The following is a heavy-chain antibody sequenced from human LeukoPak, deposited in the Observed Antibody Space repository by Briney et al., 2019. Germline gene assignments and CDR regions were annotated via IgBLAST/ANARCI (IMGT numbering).Heavy chain of an antibody. D-gene: IGHD5-18*01. J-gene: IGHJ1*01. V-gene: IGHV1-18*01. CDR1: GYTFTSYG. Sequence: ASVKVSCKASGYTFTSYGISWVRQAPGQGLEWMGWISAYNGNTNYAQKLQGRVTMTTDTSTSTAYMELRCLRSDDTAVYYCARVGSPLVSDSYGLRVYFQHWGQGTLVTVSS. CDR2: ISAYNGNT. CDR3: ARVGSPLVSDSYGLRVYFQH.